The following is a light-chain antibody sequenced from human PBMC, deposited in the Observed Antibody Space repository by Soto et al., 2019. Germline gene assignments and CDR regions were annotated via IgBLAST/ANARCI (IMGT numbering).Light chain of an antibody. Sequence: DIQMTPSPSTLAAFGGVPGNPPCRASQSISTWLAWSQQQPGKDPKLLIYDDSSLESGVPSRFSGSGSATDFTLTISSLQPEDFASYYRQQYNSYSTFGQGTKVDIK. CDR1: QSISTW. CDR2: DDS. J-gene: IGKJ1*01. CDR3: QQYNSYST. V-gene: IGKV1-5*01.